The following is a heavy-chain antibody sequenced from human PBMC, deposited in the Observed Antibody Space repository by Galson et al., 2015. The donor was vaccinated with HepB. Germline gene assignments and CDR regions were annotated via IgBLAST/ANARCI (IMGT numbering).Heavy chain of an antibody. CDR1: GFIFSNHA. D-gene: IGHD3-3*01. J-gene: IGHJ4*02. CDR2: ISYDGSNQ. V-gene: IGHV3-30*04. CDR3: ARVPRQWLLYYFDS. Sequence: SLRLSCAASGFIFSNHAMHWVRQAPGKGPEWVAVISYDGSNQYYPDSVKGRFTISRDNSKNTLYLQMDSLRPDDTAVYYCARVPRQWLLYYFDSLGQGTPATVSS.